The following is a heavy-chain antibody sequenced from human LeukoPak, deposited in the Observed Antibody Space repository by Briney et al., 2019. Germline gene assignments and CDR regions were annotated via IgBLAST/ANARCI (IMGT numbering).Heavy chain of an antibody. V-gene: IGHV3-21*01. D-gene: IGHD6-6*01. CDR1: GFTFSSYS. CDR2: ISSSSYI. CDR3: ARDRGQLGSPRAYYYGMDV. J-gene: IGHJ6*02. Sequence: GGSLRLSCAASGFTFSSYSMNWVRQAPGKGLEWVSSISSSSYIYYADSVKGRFTISRDNAKNSLYLQMNSLRAEDTAVYYCARDRGQLGSPRAYYYGMDVWGQGTLVTVSS.